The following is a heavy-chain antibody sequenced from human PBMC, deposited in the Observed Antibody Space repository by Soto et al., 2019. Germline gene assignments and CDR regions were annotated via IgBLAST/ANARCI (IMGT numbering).Heavy chain of an antibody. D-gene: IGHD3-10*01. J-gene: IGHJ4*02. V-gene: IGHV4-31*03. CDR2: IYYNGST. CDR1: GGSIGSPNYY. Sequence: QVQLQESGPGLVKPSQTLSLTCTVIGGSIGSPNYYWSWIRQHPGKGLEWIGNIYYNGSTNYTPSLKSRAVISLDTSKNQFSLKLNSVTAADTAVYYCARDAPLWFGELSHWGQGTLVTVSS. CDR3: ARDAPLWFGELSH.